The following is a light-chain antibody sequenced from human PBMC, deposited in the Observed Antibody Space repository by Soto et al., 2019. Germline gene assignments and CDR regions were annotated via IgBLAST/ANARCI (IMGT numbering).Light chain of an antibody. J-gene: IGKJ2*01. CDR1: QSVSSY. V-gene: IGKV3-11*01. CDR3: QQRSNWPEYT. Sequence: EIVLTQSPATLSLSPGERATLSCRASQSVSSYLAWYQHKPGQAPRLLIYDASNRATGVPARFSGSGSGTDFTLTISSLEPEDFAVYYRQQRSNWPEYTFGQGTKLEIK. CDR2: DAS.